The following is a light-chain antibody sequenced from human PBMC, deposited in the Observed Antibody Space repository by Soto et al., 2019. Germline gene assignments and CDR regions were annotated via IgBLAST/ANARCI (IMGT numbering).Light chain of an antibody. V-gene: IGKV3-11*01. CDR2: DAS. CDR1: RSINNY. CDR3: QKRSNWPPGIT. Sequence: EIVLTQSPATLSLSPGERATLSCRASRSINNYLAWYQQRPGQAPRLLFYDASNRATGIPARFNGSGSGTDFTLTITALEPDDFAVYNCQKRSNWPPGITFGQGTELEIK. J-gene: IGKJ2*01.